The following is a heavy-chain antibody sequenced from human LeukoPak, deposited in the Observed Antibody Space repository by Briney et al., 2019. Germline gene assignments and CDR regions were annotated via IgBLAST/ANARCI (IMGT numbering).Heavy chain of an antibody. CDR1: GGTFSSYA. CDR3: ARGAYSYQSLNFDY. D-gene: IGHD5-18*01. J-gene: IGHJ4*02. V-gene: IGHV1-69*13. CDR2: IIPIFGTA. Sequence: SVKVFCKASGGTFSSYAISWVRQAPGQGLEWMGGIIPIFGTANYAQKFQGRVTITADESTSTAYMELSSLRSEDTAVYYCARGAYSYQSLNFDYWGQGTLVTVSS.